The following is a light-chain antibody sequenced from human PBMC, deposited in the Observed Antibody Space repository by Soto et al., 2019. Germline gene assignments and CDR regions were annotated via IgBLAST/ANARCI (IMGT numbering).Light chain of an antibody. Sequence: EVVLTQSPATVSLSPGERATLSCRASQSVYTYLAWYQQKPGQAPRLLIFDASKRATGIPARFSGTGSGTDFTLTISRLEPEDFAVYYCQQYGSSPPYTFGQGTKLEIK. CDR1: QSVYTY. CDR3: QQYGSSPPYT. CDR2: DAS. J-gene: IGKJ2*01. V-gene: IGKV3-20*01.